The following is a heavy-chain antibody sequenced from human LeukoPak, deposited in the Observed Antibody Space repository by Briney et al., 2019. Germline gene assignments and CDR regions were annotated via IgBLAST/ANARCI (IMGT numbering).Heavy chain of an antibody. D-gene: IGHD3-22*01. CDR2: IYSGGST. V-gene: IGHV3-66*01. CDR1: GFTVSSNY. CDR3: ARAKGEYYYDSSGPDAFDI. J-gene: IGHJ3*02. Sequence: GGSLRLSCAASGFTVSSNYMSWVRQAPGKGLEWVSVIYSGGSTYYADSVKGRFTISRDNSKNTLYLQMNSLRAEDTAVYYCARAKGEYYYDSSGPDAFDIWGQGTMVTVSS.